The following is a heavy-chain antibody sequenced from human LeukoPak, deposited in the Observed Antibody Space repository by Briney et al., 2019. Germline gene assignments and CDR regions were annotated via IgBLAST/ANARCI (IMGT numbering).Heavy chain of an antibody. CDR1: GGSISSYY. V-gene: IGHV4-59*01. Sequence: SETLSLTCTVSGGSISSYYWSWIRQPPGKGLEWIGYIYYSGSTNYNPSLKSRVTISVDTSKNQFSLKLSSVTAADTAVYYCARGLDYYDSSGYYYGKYFDYWGQGTLATVSS. J-gene: IGHJ4*02. D-gene: IGHD3-22*01. CDR2: IYYSGST. CDR3: ARGLDYYDSSGYYYGKYFDY.